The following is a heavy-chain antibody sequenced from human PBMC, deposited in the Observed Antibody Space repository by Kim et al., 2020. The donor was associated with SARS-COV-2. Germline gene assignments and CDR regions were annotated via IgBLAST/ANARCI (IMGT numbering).Heavy chain of an antibody. J-gene: IGHJ3*02. CDR3: ARQKYYDSKAFDI. V-gene: IGHV4-39*01. Sequence: PIKSEVPSSVDTSKNQFSLKLRSVTAADTAMYYCARQKYYDSKAFDIWGQGTMVTVSS. D-gene: IGHD3-22*01.